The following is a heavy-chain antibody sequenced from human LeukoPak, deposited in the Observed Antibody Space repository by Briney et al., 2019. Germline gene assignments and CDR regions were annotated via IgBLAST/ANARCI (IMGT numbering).Heavy chain of an antibody. CDR2: IYYSGST. CDR1: GGSFSGYY. J-gene: IGHJ4*02. D-gene: IGHD3-10*01. CDR3: ARHLGIAMVRGVVDY. V-gene: IGHV4-34*01. Sequence: PSETLSLTCAVYGGSFSGYYWSWIRQPPGKGLEWIGSIYYSGSTYYNPSLKSRVTISVDTSKNQFSLKLSSVTAADTAVYYCARHLGIAMVRGVVDYWGQGTLVTVSS.